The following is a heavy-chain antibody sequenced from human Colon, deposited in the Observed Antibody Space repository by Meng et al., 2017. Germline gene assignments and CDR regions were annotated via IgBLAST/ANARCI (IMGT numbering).Heavy chain of an antibody. CDR2: FNDTGNP. D-gene: IGHD4-23*01. CDR1: GASVSSDSHY. CDR3: AYVNGNFDEAWFDP. J-gene: IGHJ5*02. Sequence: QQWGPRRGRPPGTLSLTFTVCGASVSSDSHYWSWNRQSPGKQLEWIVDFNDTGNPNYNPSHASRVSMSLNTSKNHFSLHLTSVTASDTAIDYCAYVNGNFDEAWFDPWGQGTLVTVSS. V-gene: IGHV4-61*03.